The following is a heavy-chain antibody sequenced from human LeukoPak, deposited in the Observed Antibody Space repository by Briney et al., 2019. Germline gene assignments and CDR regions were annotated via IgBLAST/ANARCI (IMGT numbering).Heavy chain of an antibody. D-gene: IGHD2-2*01. J-gene: IGHJ5*02. CDR2: INAGNGNT. CDR3: ARDRLGVPAAMADP. CDR1: RYTFTSYA. Sequence: ASVKVSCKASRYTFTSYAMHWVRQAPGQRLEWMGWINAGNGNTKYSQKFQGRVTITRDTSASTAYMELSSLRSEDTAVYYCARDRLGVPAAMADPWGQGTLVTVPS. V-gene: IGHV1-3*01.